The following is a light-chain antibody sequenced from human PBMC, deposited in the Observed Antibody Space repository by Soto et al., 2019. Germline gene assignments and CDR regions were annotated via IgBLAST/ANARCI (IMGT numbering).Light chain of an antibody. V-gene: IGKV1-27*01. CDR2: AAS. CDR1: QDIRNF. Sequence: DIQMTQSPTSLSASVGDRVIITCRASQDIRNFVAWYQQKPGKAPKLLIYAASTLQSGVPSRFSGSGSGTDVTLTINSLQPEDVATYYCQKYSSGPGFGPGTKVEIK. J-gene: IGKJ3*01. CDR3: QKYSSGPG.